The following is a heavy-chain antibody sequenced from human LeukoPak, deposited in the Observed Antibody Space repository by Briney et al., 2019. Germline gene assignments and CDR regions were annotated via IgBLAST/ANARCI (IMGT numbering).Heavy chain of an antibody. CDR3: ANRHSSSWYQFDY. J-gene: IGHJ4*02. Sequence: GGSLRLSCAASGFTFSSYEMNWVRQAPGKGLEWVSYISSSGSTIYYADSVKGRFTISRDNSKNTLYLQMNSLRAEDTAVYYCANRHSSSWYQFDYWGQGTLVTVSS. CDR2: ISSSGSTI. D-gene: IGHD6-13*01. V-gene: IGHV3-48*03. CDR1: GFTFSSYE.